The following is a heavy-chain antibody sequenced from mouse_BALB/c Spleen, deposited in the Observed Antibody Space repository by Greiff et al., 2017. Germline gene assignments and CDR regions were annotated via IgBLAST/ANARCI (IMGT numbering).Heavy chain of an antibody. J-gene: IGHJ3*01. CDR2: ISCYNGAT. V-gene: IGHV1S34*01. CDR3: TRAYYGNYWFAY. CDR1: GYSFTGYY. Sequence: LVKTGASVKISCKASGYSFTGYYMHWVKQSHGKSLEWIGYISCYNGATSYNQKFKGKATFTVDKSSSTAYMQLSSPTSEDSAVYYCTRAYYGNYWFAYWGQGTLVTVSA. D-gene: IGHD2-10*01.